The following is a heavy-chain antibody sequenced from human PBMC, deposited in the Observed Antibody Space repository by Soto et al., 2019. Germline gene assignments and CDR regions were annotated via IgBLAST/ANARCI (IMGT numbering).Heavy chain of an antibody. Sequence: QVQLVESGGGVVQPGRSLRLSCAASGFTFSSHGMHWVRQAPGKGLEWVAVIWYDGSNKYYADSVKGRFTISRDNSKNTLYLQMSSLRAEDPAVYYGARWGGPKRLDVWGQGTTVTV. CDR3: ARWGGPKRLDV. D-gene: IGHD3-10*01. V-gene: IGHV3-33*01. J-gene: IGHJ6*02. CDR1: GFTFSSHG. CDR2: IWYDGSNK.